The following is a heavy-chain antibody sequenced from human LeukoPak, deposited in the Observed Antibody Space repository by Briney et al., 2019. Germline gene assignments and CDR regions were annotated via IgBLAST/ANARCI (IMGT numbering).Heavy chain of an antibody. CDR2: IHSSGIT. CDR1: GGSITSHY. D-gene: IGHD3-16*01. Sequence: SETLSLTCSVSGGSITSHYWNWIRQPPGKGLEWIGYIHSSGITNYNPSLKSRVTMSVDTSKNQFSLQLSSVTAADAAVYYCARANRGPFYADYWGQGTLVTVSS. CDR3: ARANRGPFYADY. J-gene: IGHJ4*02. V-gene: IGHV4-59*11.